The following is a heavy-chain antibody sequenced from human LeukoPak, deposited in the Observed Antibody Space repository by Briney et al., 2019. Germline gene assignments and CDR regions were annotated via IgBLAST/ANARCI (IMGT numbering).Heavy chain of an antibody. CDR2: ISSNGGST. V-gene: IGHV3-64*01. Sequence: GGSLRLSCAASGFTFSSYAMHWVRQAPGKGLEYVSAISSNGGSTYYANSVKGRFTISRDNSKNTLYLQMGSLRAEDMAVYYCARGTLAAPRAFDIWGQGTMVTVSS. J-gene: IGHJ3*02. D-gene: IGHD6-13*01. CDR3: ARGTLAAPRAFDI. CDR1: GFTFSSYA.